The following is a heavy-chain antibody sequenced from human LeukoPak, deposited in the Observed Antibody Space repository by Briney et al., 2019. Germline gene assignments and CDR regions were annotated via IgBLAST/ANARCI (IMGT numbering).Heavy chain of an antibody. V-gene: IGHV3-53*01. CDR1: GFTVSSNY. D-gene: IGHD6-19*01. J-gene: IGHJ4*02. CDR2: IYSGGST. Sequence: GGSPRLSCAASGFTVSSNYMSWVRQAPGKGLEWVSVIYSGGSTYYADSVKGRFIISRDNSKNTLYLQMNSLRAEDTAVYYCARRYSSAWSFDYWGQGTLVTVSS. CDR3: ARRYSSAWSFDY.